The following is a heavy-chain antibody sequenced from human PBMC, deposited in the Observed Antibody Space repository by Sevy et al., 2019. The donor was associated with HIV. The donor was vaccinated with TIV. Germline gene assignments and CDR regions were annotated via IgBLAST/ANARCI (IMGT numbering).Heavy chain of an antibody. Sequence: GGSLRLSCAASGFTFSSYGMHWVRQAPGKGLEWVAVISYDGSNKYYADSVKGRFPISRDNSKNTLYLQMNSLRAEDTAVYYCAKSSWNDEGLYYYGMDVWGQGTTVTVSS. CDR1: GFTFSSYG. CDR3: AKSSWNDEGLYYYGMDV. V-gene: IGHV3-30*18. J-gene: IGHJ6*02. D-gene: IGHD1-1*01. CDR2: ISYDGSNK.